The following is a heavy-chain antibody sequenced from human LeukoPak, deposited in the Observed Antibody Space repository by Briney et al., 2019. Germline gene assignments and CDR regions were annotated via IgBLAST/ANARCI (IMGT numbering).Heavy chain of an antibody. J-gene: IGHJ5*02. CDR1: GFTFSSYW. V-gene: IGHV3-74*01. Sequence: PGGSLRLSCAASGFTFSSYWMHWVRQAPGKGLVWVSRIDNDGSMTNYADSVKGRFTISRDNAKNTLYLQMNSLRVEDTAMYYCARGTSPEPWGQGTLVTVFS. CDR2: IDNDGSMT. CDR3: ARGTSPEP. D-gene: IGHD1-7*01.